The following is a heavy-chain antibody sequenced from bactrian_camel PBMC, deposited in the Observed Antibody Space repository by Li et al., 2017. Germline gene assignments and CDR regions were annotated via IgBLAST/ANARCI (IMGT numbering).Heavy chain of an antibody. Sequence: VQLVESGGGSVQAGGSLKLSCEGSGYIHYDRHCMGWFRQAPGKAREAVATLHNSGGTPFYADSVKGRFTISQEHSNNTLYLQMDSLKPEDTSMYSCAAADRDTGGYCSMASRNYVHWGQGTQVTVS. CDR3: AAADRDTGGYCSMASRNYVH. J-gene: IGHJ4*01. D-gene: IGHD7*01. CDR2: LHNSGGTP. V-gene: IGHV3S31*01. CDR1: GYIHYDRHC.